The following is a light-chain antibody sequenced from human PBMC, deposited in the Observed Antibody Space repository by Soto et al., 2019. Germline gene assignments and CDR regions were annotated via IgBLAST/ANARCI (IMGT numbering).Light chain of an antibody. V-gene: IGKV1-5*03. CDR1: QSISNW. Sequence: DLQMTQSPSTLSAAVGARVTITCRASQSISNWLAWYQQKPGKAPKLLIYKASTLQSGVPSRFSGSGSGADFTLPISSLQPDDFGTYSCQQYTSYYTFGQGTKLEIK. J-gene: IGKJ2*01. CDR2: KAS. CDR3: QQYTSYYT.